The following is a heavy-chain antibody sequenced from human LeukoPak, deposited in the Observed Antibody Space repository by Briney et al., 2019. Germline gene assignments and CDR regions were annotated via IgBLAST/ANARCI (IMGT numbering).Heavy chain of an antibody. D-gene: IGHD2-21*01. V-gene: IGHV3-23*01. Sequence: GGSLRLSCAASGFTFTSHSMNWVRQAPGKGLEWVSTISGGGGSTYYADSVKGRFTISRDNSKNTLYLQVNSLRAEDTAVYYCAKGLWFNYGNYFDYWGQGTLVTVSS. CDR1: GFTFTSHS. CDR3: AKGLWFNYGNYFDY. CDR2: ISGGGGST. J-gene: IGHJ4*02.